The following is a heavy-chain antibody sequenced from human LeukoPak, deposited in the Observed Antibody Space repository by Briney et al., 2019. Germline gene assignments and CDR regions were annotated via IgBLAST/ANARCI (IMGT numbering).Heavy chain of an antibody. J-gene: IGHJ4*02. CDR1: GYTFTNYG. CDR3: ARDPIAVPFDY. Sequence: ASVKVSCKASGYTFTNYGLSWVRQAPGQGLEWMGWISAYNGNTNYAQKLQGRVTMTTDTSTSTAYMELRSLRSDDTAVYYCARDPIAVPFDYWGQGTLVTVSS. CDR2: ISAYNGNT. V-gene: IGHV1-18*01. D-gene: IGHD6-19*01.